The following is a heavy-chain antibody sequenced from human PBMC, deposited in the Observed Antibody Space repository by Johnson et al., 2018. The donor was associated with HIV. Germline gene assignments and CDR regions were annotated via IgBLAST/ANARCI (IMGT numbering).Heavy chain of an antibody. V-gene: IGHV3-30*02. J-gene: IGHJ3*02. CDR2: IKQDGSYK. Sequence: QVQLVESGGGVVHPGGSLRLSCAASGFTFSSYGMHWVRQAPGKGLEWVANIKQDGSYKSYVDSVKGRFTISRDNSKNTLYLQMNSLRADDTAVYYCARDAGSSSSWGAFDIWGQGTMVTVSS. CDR3: ARDAGSSSSWGAFDI. D-gene: IGHD6-6*01. CDR1: GFTFSSYG.